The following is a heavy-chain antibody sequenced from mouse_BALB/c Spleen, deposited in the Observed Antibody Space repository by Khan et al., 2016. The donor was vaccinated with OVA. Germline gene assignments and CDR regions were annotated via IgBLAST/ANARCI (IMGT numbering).Heavy chain of an antibody. CDR2: IFPRNVDT. D-gene: IGHD2-1*01. CDR3: ARTGYGTPFAY. V-gene: IGHV1S81*02. J-gene: IGHJ3*01. Sequence: QVQLQQSGAELVKPGASVKLSCKASGYTFTSYYMYWVKQRPGHGLEWIGGIFPRNVDTFFNETFKSKATLTVDRSSSTAYMQLSSLTSEDSAVYYCARTGYGTPFAYWGQGTLVTVSA. CDR1: GYTFTSYY.